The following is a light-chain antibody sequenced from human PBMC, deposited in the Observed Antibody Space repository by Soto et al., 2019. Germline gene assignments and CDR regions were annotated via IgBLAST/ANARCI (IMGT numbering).Light chain of an antibody. V-gene: IGKV1-27*01. CDR1: QGISNY. Sequence: DIQMTQSPSSLSASVGDRVTITCRASQGISNYLAGYQQKPGKVPKLLIYAASTLQSGVPSRFSGSGSGTDFTLTISSLQHEDVATYYCQKYNSALLTFGQGTRLEIK. CDR3: QKYNSALLT. J-gene: IGKJ5*01. CDR2: AAS.